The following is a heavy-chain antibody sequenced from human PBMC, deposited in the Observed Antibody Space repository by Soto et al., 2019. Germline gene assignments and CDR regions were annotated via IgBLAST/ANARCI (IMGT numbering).Heavy chain of an antibody. CDR3: ASSSGIAVAGGFDY. V-gene: IGHV1-69*01. Sequence: QGQLVQSGAEVKKPGSSVKVSCKASGGTFSSYAISWVRQAPGQGLEWMGGIIPIFGTANYAQKFQGRITITADESTCTAYMELSSLRSEDTAVYYCASSSGIAVAGGFDYWGQGTLVTVSS. CDR2: IIPIFGTA. CDR1: GGTFSSYA. D-gene: IGHD6-19*01. J-gene: IGHJ4*02.